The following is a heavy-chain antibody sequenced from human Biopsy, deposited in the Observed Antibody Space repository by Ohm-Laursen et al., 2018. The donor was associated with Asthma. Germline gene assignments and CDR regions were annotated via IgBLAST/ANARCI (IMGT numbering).Heavy chain of an antibody. CDR2: IIPIFGTA. J-gene: IGHJ4*02. CDR3: ARLNYYDSSGKYLDS. V-gene: IGHV1-69*01. D-gene: IGHD3-22*01. Sequence: SSVKVSCKASGGTFSSYAISWVRQAPGQGLEWMGGIIPIFGTANYAQKFQGRATITADESTSTAYMELSSLRSEDTAVYYCARLNYYDSSGKYLDSWGQGTLVTVSS. CDR1: GGTFSSYA.